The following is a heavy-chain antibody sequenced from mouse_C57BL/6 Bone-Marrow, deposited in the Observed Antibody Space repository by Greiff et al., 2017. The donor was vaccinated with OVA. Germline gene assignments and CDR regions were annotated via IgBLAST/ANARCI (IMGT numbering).Heavy chain of an antibody. D-gene: IGHD2-4*01. Sequence: EVQLQQSGPVLVKPGASVKMSCKASGYTFTDYYMNWVKQSHGKSLEWIGVINPYNGGTSYNQKFKGKATLTVDKSSSTAYMELNSLTSEDSAVYYCARSYYDYDGVSFFAYWGQGTLVTVSA. CDR1: GYTFTDYY. J-gene: IGHJ3*01. CDR3: ARSYYDYDGVSFFAY. V-gene: IGHV1-19*01. CDR2: INPYNGGT.